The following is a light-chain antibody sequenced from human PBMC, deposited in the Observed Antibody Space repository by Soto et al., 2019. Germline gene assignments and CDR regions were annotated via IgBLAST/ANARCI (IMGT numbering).Light chain of an antibody. V-gene: IGKV3-15*01. Sequence: EMIMTQSPATLSVSPGERATLSCRASQSISSNLAWYQQKPGQAPRLLIYDASTRATGIPARFSGSGSGSEFTLTNSGLQSEDFAVDYCQQYDNWPPFTFGPGTKVDIK. CDR1: QSISSN. J-gene: IGKJ3*01. CDR2: DAS. CDR3: QQYDNWPPFT.